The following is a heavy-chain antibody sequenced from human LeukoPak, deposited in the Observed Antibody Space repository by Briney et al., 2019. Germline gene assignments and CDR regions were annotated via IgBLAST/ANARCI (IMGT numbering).Heavy chain of an antibody. CDR2: IIPIFGTA. D-gene: IGHD6-19*01. J-gene: IGHJ4*02. CDR1: GGTFSSYA. Sequence: GASVKVSCKASGGTFSSYAISWVRQAPGQGLEWMGGIIPIFGTANYAQKFQGRVTITTDESTSTAYMELSSLRSEDTAVYYCARSARNRKQWLDEYYFDYWGQGTLVTVSS. V-gene: IGHV1-69*05. CDR3: ARSARNRKQWLDEYYFDY.